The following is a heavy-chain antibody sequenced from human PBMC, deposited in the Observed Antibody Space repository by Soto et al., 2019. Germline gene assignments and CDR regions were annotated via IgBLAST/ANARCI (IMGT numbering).Heavy chain of an antibody. J-gene: IGHJ4*02. D-gene: IGHD3-22*01. V-gene: IGHV4-59*01. CDR2: LYHSGST. Sequence: ETLSLTCTVSGSSISSYYWNWIRQPPGKGLEWIGYLYHSGSTNYNPSLKSRVTISVDTSKNHFSLRLSSVTAADTAVYYCARAHSSGYYCDYWGQGTPVTVSS. CDR3: ARAHSSGYYCDY. CDR1: GSSISSYY.